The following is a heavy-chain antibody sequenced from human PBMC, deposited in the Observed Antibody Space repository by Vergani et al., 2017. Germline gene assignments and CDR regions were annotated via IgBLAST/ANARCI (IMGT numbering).Heavy chain of an antibody. CDR3: ARLXVRDSSGSKYFDY. CDR1: GYSFTNYW. Sequence: EVQLVQSGAEVKKPGESLKISCQISGYSFTNYWIGWVRQLPGKGLEWMGIIHPADSDTRYSPSFQGQVTISVDKSISTAYLQRSSLRASDSAMYYCARLXVRDSSGSKYFDYWGQGTLVTVSS. V-gene: IGHV5-51*01. D-gene: IGHD3-22*01. J-gene: IGHJ4*02. CDR2: IHPADSDT.